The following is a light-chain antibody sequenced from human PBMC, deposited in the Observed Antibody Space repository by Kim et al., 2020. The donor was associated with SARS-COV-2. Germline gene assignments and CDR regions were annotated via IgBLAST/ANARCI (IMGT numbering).Light chain of an antibody. CDR2: GAA. CDR3: QQYGSSPYT. J-gene: IGKJ2*01. Sequence: LSPGERATPPCRASQSVSSSYLAWYQQKPGQAPRLLIYGAASRATGIPDRFSGSGSGTDFTLTISRLEPEDFAVYYCQQYGSSPYTFGQGTKLEIK. CDR1: QSVSSSY. V-gene: IGKV3-20*01.